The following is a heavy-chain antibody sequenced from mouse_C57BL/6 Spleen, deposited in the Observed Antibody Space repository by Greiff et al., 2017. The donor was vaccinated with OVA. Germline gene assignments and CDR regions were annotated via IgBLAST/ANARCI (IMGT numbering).Heavy chain of an antibody. V-gene: IGHV1-69*01. J-gene: IGHJ4*01. CDR3: ARRNYGSSSPMDY. CDR1: GYTFTSYW. Sequence: VQLQQPGAELVMPGASVKLSCKASGYTFTSYWMHWVKQRPGQGLEWIGEIDPSDSYTNYNQKFKGKSTLTVDKSSSTAYMQLSSLTSEDSAVYYCARRNYGSSSPMDYWGQGTSVTVSS. D-gene: IGHD1-1*01. CDR2: IDPSDSYT.